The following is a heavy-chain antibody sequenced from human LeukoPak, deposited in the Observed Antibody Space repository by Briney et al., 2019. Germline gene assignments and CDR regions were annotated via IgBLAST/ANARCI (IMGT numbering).Heavy chain of an antibody. D-gene: IGHD2-15*01. CDR1: GYTFTSYY. Sequence: GASVTVSCTASGYTFTSYYMHWVRQAPGQGLEWMGWINPNSGGTNYAQKFQGRVTMTRDTSISTAYMELSRLRSDDTAVYYCARSWRHCSGDSCYPIDYWGQGTQVTVSS. CDR2: INPNSGGT. V-gene: IGHV1-2*02. J-gene: IGHJ4*02. CDR3: ARSWRHCSGDSCYPIDY.